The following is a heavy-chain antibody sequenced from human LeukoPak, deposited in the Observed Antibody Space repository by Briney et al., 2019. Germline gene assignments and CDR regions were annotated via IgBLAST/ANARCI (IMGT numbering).Heavy chain of an antibody. CDR1: GFTFSNHW. CDR3: ARGHNVWETSQYSNYGWFDP. J-gene: IGHJ5*02. Sequence: GGSLRLSCAASGFTFSNHWMSWVRQAPGKGLEWVANIKQDGSEKYYVDSVKGRFTISRDNAKNSLYLQMNSLRAEDTAVYYCARGHNVWETSQYSNYGWFDPWGQGTLVTVSS. D-gene: IGHD4-11*01. CDR2: IKQDGSEK. V-gene: IGHV3-7*03.